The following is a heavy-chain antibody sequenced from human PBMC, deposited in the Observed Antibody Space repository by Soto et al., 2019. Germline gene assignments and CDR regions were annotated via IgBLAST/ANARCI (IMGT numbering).Heavy chain of an antibody. V-gene: IGHV5-51*01. CDR3: ARQISYVCDC. Sequence: PGESLKISCKGVGYRLDDAWIGWVRQMPGKGLEWMGIIKPGGSDLRYSPCFRGHVTISADAAVNTAYLQWDSLKASDSAIYYCARQISYVCDCWGQGTLVTVSS. J-gene: IGHJ4*02. CDR2: IKPGGSDL. CDR1: GYRLDDAW. D-gene: IGHD3-16*01.